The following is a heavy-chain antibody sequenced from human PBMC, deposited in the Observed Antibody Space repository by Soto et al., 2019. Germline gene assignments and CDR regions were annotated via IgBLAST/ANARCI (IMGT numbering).Heavy chain of an antibody. CDR2: IWYDGSNK. J-gene: IGHJ4*02. Sequence: GGSLRLSCAASEFTFSNYAMSWVRQAPGKGLEWVAVIWYDGSNKYYADSVKGRFTISRDNSKNTLYLQMNSLRAEDTAVYYCARDRYSSGWYDLDYWGQGTLVTVSS. V-gene: IGHV3-33*08. D-gene: IGHD6-19*01. CDR1: EFTFSNYA. CDR3: ARDRYSSGWYDLDY.